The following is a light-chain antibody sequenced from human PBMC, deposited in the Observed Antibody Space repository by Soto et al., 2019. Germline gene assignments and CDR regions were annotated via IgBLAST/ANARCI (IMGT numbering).Light chain of an antibody. CDR1: QRISRN. V-gene: IGKV3-15*01. CDR2: DAS. CDR3: QQYNNWPPWT. J-gene: IGKJ1*01. Sequence: EIVMTQSPATLSVSPGESATLSCRASQRISRNLAWYQQKPGQAPRLLIYDASTRATAIPARFSGSGSETEFTLTISSLQSEDSGVYYCQQYNNWPPWTFGQGTKVEIK.